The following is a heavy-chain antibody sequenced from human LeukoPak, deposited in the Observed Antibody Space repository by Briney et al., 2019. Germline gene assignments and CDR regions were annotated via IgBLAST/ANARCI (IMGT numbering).Heavy chain of an antibody. Sequence: SETLSLTCTVSAGSISSSSYYWRWIRQPPGKGLQWIGSIYYSGSTYYNPSLKSRVTISVDTSKKQFSLKLSSVTAADTAVYYCARHGNDFWGRYYSGNFDDWGQGSLVTVS. V-gene: IGHV4-39*01. CDR3: ARHGNDFWGRYYSGNFDD. CDR2: IYYSGST. CDR1: AGSISSSSYY. D-gene: IGHD3-3*01. J-gene: IGHJ4*02.